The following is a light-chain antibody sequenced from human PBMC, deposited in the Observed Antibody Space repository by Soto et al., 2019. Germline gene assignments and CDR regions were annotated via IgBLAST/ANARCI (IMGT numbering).Light chain of an antibody. CDR2: GAS. V-gene: IGKV3-20*01. Sequence: EVVLTQSPATLSLSPGERATLSCRASQRVTRSSLAWYQQKPGQFPRLLISGASSRATGIPDRFSGGGSGTDFIFNITSLEPEDFAMYYCLHYGTAQWTCGQGTKV. J-gene: IGKJ1*01. CDR3: LHYGTAQWT. CDR1: QRVTRSS.